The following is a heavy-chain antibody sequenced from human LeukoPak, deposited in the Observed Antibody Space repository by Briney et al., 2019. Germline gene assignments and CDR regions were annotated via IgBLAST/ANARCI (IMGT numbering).Heavy chain of an antibody. D-gene: IGHD1-26*01. V-gene: IGHV4-59*01. CDR3: ARSGQWEPPDY. Sequence: SETLSLTCTVSGGSISSYYWSWIRQPPGKGLEWIGYIYYSGSTNYNPSLKSRVTISVDTSKNQFSLKLSSVTAADTAVYYCARSGQWEPPDYWGQGTLVTVSS. CDR1: GGSISSYY. J-gene: IGHJ4*02. CDR2: IYYSGST.